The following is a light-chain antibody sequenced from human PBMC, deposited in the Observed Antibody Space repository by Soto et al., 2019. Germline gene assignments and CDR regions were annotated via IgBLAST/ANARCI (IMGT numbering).Light chain of an antibody. Sequence: DIQMTQSPSSLSASVGDRVTITCRASQGISNYLAWYQQKPGKVPKLLICAASTLQSGVPSRFSGSGSGTDFTLTISSLQPEDVATYYCQKYNSALLFTFGPGTKVDIK. CDR1: QGISNY. J-gene: IGKJ3*01. V-gene: IGKV1-27*01. CDR3: QKYNSALLFT. CDR2: AAS.